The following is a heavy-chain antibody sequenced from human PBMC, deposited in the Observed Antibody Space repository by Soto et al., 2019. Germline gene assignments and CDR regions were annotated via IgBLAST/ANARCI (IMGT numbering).Heavy chain of an antibody. CDR3: AKDHPEYYDFWGGYHSWFDP. V-gene: IGHV3-23*01. D-gene: IGHD3-3*01. CDR2: ISGSGGST. CDR1: GVTFSSYA. Sequence: GGSLILSCAASGVTFSSYAMSWGRQAPGKGLEWVSAISGSGGSTYYADSVKGRFTISRDNSKNTLCLQMNSLRAEDTAVYYCAKDHPEYYDFWGGYHSWFDPWGQGTLVTVSS. J-gene: IGHJ5*02.